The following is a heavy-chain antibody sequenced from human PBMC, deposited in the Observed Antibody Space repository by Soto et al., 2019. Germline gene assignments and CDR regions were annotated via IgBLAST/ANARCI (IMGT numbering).Heavy chain of an antibody. D-gene: IGHD5-12*01. J-gene: IGHJ5*02. V-gene: IGHV4-30-4*01. CDR2: IYYDGNS. CDR1: GGSINSGDYY. CDR3: ARDRRWLPRGPNNWLDL. Sequence: NPSETLSLTCTVSGGSINSGDYYWTWVRQPPGKGLEWIGYIYYDGNSQHNPSPKSRVTMSIDTSKNQFSLNLSSVTAADTAVYYCARDRRWLPRGPNNWLDLWGQGTQVTVPQ.